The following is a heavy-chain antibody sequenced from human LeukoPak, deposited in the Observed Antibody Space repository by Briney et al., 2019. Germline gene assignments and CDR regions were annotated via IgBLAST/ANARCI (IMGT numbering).Heavy chain of an antibody. J-gene: IGHJ4*02. V-gene: IGHV3-23*01. CDR3: PKGPDCSSTSCYARRFSFAY. D-gene: IGHD2-2*01. CDR1: GFTFSSYA. CDR2: ISGSGGST. Sequence: GGSLRLSCAASGFTFSSYAMSWVRQAPGKGLEWVSAISGSGGSTYYADSVKGRFTISRDNSKNTLYLQMNSLRAEDTAVYYCPKGPDCSSTSCYARRFSFAYWGQGTLVTVSS.